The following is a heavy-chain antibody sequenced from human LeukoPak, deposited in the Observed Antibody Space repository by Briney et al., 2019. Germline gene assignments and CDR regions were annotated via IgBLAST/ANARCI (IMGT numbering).Heavy chain of an antibody. CDR1: DGSFSGYY. CDR3: ARDNSSSWYWAKVTRNWFDP. CDR2: INHSGST. J-gene: IGHJ5*02. Sequence: PETLSLTCAVYDGSFSGYYWSWIRQPPGKGLEWIGEINHSGSTNYNPSLKSRVTISVDTSKNQFSLKLSSVTAADTAVYYCARDNSSSWYWAKVTRNWFDPWGQGTLVTVSS. D-gene: IGHD6-13*01. V-gene: IGHV4-34*01.